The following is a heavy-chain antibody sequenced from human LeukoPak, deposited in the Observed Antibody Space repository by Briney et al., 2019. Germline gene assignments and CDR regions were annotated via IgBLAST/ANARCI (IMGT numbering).Heavy chain of an antibody. V-gene: IGHV3-73*01. J-gene: IGHJ4*02. CDR3: TRQGITTLN. Sequence: GGSLRLSCAASGFTFSGSAMHWVRQASGKGLEWVGRIRSKANSYATAYAASVKGRFTISRDDSKNTAYLQMNSLKTEDTAVYYCTRQGITTLNWGQGTLVTVSS. CDR2: IRSKANSYAT. D-gene: IGHD3-10*01. CDR1: GFTFSGSA.